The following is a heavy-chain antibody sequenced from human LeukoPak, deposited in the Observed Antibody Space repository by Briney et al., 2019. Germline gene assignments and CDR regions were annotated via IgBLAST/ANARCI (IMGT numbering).Heavy chain of an antibody. J-gene: IGHJ4*02. CDR3: AKDLHYGSADY. CDR1: GLTFSNYW. D-gene: IGHD3-10*01. CDR2: INPDGSNT. Sequence: GGSLRLSCAASGLTFSNYWMHWVRQDPGKGLVWVSYINPDGSNTNYADSVKGRFTISRDNAKNALYLQMNSLRAEDTAVYYCAKDLHYGSADYWGQGTLVTVSS. V-gene: IGHV3-74*01.